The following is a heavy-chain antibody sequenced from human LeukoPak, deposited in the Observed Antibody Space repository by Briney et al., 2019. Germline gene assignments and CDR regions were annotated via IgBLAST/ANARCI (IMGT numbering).Heavy chain of an antibody. CDR2: IDPSDSYT. CDR1: GYSYTSYW. D-gene: IGHD3-22*01. J-gene: IGHJ4*02. Sequence: GESLKPSCRSSGYSYTSYWITCLRQMPGKGLEWMGGIDPSDSYTNYSPSFQGHVTISADKSISTAYLQWSSLTASDTAMYYCSRQDSSDYPSGYCGQGTLVTV. CDR3: SRQDSSDYPSGY. V-gene: IGHV5-10-1*01.